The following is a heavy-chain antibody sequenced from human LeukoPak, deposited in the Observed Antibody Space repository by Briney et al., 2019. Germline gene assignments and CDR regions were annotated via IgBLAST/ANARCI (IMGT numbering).Heavy chain of an antibody. Sequence: ASVKVSCKASGYTFTSYGISWVRQAPGQGLEWMGWISAYNGNTNYAQKLQGRVAMTTDTSTSTAYMELSSLRSEDTAVYYCARGRGVIKSLNWFDPWGQGTLVTVSS. D-gene: IGHD3-10*01. J-gene: IGHJ5*02. V-gene: IGHV1-18*01. CDR2: ISAYNGNT. CDR3: ARGRGVIKSLNWFDP. CDR1: GYTFTSYG.